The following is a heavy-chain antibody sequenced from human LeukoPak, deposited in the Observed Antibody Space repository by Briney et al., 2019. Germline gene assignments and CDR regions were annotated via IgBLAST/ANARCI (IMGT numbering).Heavy chain of an antibody. D-gene: IGHD5-24*01. CDR2: IHSSGRT. CDR3: ARGDGSSMTNNINWYVH. V-gene: IGHV4-61*08. CDR1: GGSISSGDFY. J-gene: IGHJ5*02. Sequence: NPSQTLSLTCTVSGGSISSGDFYWSWIRQHPGKGLEWIGYIHSSGRTSYNPSLKSRVTISLDTSKYQSSLKLSSVTAADTAVYYCARGDGSSMTNNINWYVHWGQGTLVTVSS.